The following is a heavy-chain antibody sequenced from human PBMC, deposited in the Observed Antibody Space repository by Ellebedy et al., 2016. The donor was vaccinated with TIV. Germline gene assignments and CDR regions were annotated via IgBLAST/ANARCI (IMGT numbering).Heavy chain of an antibody. V-gene: IGHV3-7*01. CDR3: ARRGSYGDYAVQINSWFDT. Sequence: GESLKISCAASGFSFRSYWMSWVRQAPGKGLEWVANIYQDGGVQYYVDSVKGRFTISRDNAHNYLFLQMNRLRAEDTAVYYCARRGSYGDYAVQINSWFDTWGRGTLVAVSS. J-gene: IGHJ5*02. CDR1: GFSFRSYW. D-gene: IGHD4-17*01. CDR2: IYQDGGVQ.